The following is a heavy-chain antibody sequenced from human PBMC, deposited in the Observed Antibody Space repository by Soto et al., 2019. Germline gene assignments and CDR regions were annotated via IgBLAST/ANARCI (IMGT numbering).Heavy chain of an antibody. J-gene: IGHJ4*02. CDR2: ISAYNGNT. CDR3: SRDLRPSDY. CDR1: GYTFTSYF. Sequence: QVQLVQSGAEVKKPGASVKVSCKASGYTFTSYFISWVRQAPGQGLEGMGWISAYNGNTNYVQELQCRVTMTTDTTSRTASMELRSLSPDDTVVYYCSRDLRPSDYWGQGTLVTVSS. V-gene: IGHV1-18*01.